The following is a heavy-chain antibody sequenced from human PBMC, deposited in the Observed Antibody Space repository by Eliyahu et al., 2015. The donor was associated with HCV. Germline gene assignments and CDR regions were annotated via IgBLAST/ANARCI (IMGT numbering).Heavy chain of an antibody. V-gene: IGHV3-49*03. D-gene: IGHD5-12*01. CDR1: GFTFGYXG. CDR2: IRSRAFGGTP. J-gene: IGHJ4*02. CDR3: TRIGVVPTTYDY. Sequence: DVQLVESGGGLVQPGRPLRLSCTGSGFTFGYXGIGWFRQVRGKGLDWVGFIRSRAFGGTPEYAASVRGRITISRDDSKSVAYLQMRSLKTEDTGFFFCTRIGVVPTTYDYWGQGALVTVSS.